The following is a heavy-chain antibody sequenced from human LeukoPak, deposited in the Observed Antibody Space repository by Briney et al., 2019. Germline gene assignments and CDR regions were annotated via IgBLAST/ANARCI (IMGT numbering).Heavy chain of an antibody. J-gene: IGHJ6*02. CDR1: GGSISSSNYY. V-gene: IGHV4-39*01. CDR3: ARGHAPDV. CDR2: IYYSGST. Sequence: SETLSLTCTVPGGSISSSNYYWGWIRQPPGEGLEWVGSIYYSGSTYYNPSLKSRVTISVDTSKNQFSLKLSSVTAADTAVYYCARGHAPDVWGQGTTVTVSS.